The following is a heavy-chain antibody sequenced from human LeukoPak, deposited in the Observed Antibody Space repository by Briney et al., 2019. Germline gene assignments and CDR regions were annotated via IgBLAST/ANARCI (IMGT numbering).Heavy chain of an antibody. D-gene: IGHD6-6*01. V-gene: IGHV3-30*18. Sequence: GGSLRLSCAASGFTFSSYGMHWVRQAPGKGLEWVAVISYDGSNKYYADSVKSRFTISRDNSKNTLYLQMNSLRAEDTAVYYCAKQGYSSSPKVVSAFDIWGQGTMVTVSS. CDR3: AKQGYSSSPKVVSAFDI. J-gene: IGHJ3*02. CDR2: ISYDGSNK. CDR1: GFTFSSYG.